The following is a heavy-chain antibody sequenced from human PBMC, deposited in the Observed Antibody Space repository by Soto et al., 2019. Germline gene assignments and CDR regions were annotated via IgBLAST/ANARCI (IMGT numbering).Heavy chain of an antibody. CDR3: TRRSGYHDY. CDR1: GFTFGDYA. J-gene: IGHJ4*02. V-gene: IGHV3-49*04. Sequence: PVGSLRLSCTASGFTFGDYAMSWVRQAPGKGLEWVGFIRSKAYGGTTEYAASVKGRFTISRDDSKSIAYLQMNSLKTEDTAVYYCTRRSGYHDYWGQGTLVTVSS. CDR2: IRSKAYGGTT. D-gene: IGHD3-22*01.